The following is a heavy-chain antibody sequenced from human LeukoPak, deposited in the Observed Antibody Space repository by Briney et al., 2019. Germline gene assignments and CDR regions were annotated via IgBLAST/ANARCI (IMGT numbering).Heavy chain of an antibody. D-gene: IGHD5-18*01. V-gene: IGHV3-30-3*01. CDR2: ISYDGSNK. J-gene: IGHJ4*02. CDR3: ARDRTGQWIHLWFDY. CDR1: GFTFSSYA. Sequence: GRSLRLSCAASGFTFSSYAMHWVRQAPGKGLEWVAVISYDGSNKYYADSVKGRFTISRDNSKNTLYLQMNSLRAEDTAVYYCARDRTGQWIHLWFDYWGQGTLVTVSS.